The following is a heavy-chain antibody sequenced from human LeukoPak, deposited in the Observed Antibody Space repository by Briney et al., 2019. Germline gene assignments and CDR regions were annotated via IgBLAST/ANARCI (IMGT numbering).Heavy chain of an antibody. CDR1: GFTFSSYE. Sequence: PGGSLRLSCAASGFTFSSYEMKWVGQAPGKGLEGVSYISSSGSTIDYADSVKGRFTISRDNANNSLYLQMNSLRAEDTAVYYCARSDYYDSSGYHYWGQGTLVTVSS. CDR3: ARSDYYDSSGYHY. J-gene: IGHJ4*02. CDR2: ISSSGSTI. V-gene: IGHV3-48*03. D-gene: IGHD3-22*01.